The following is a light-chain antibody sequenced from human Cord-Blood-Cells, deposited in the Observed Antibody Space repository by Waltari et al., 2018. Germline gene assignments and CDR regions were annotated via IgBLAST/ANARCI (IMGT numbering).Light chain of an antibody. Sequence: EIVLTQSPGTLSLSPGERATLSCRASQSVSSSYLAWYQQKPGQAPRLLSYGASSRATGIPDRCSGSGSGTDFTLTISRLEPEDCAVYYCQQYGSSPWTFGQGTKVEIK. J-gene: IGKJ1*01. V-gene: IGKV3-20*01. CDR1: QSVSSSY. CDR2: GAS. CDR3: QQYGSSPWT.